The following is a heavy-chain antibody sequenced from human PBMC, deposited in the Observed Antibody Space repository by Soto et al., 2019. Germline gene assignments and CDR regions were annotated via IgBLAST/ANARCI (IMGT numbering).Heavy chain of an antibody. CDR3: VRSRFVALGVTLVDY. V-gene: IGHV3-66*01. CDR1: GFTVSNNY. D-gene: IGHD3-16*01. J-gene: IGHJ4*02. Sequence: VQLVESGGGLVQPGGSLRLSCAASGFTVSNNYINWVRQAPGKGMEWVSIIYSGGSTYYADSVKGRFTISRDNSKNTLYRQMTRLRAEDTAVYYCVRSRFVALGVTLVDYWCQGTLVTVSS. CDR2: IYSGGST.